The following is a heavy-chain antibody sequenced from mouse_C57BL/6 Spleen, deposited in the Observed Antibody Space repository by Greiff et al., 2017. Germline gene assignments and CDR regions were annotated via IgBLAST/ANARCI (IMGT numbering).Heavy chain of an antibody. V-gene: IGHV3-1*01. CDR3: ARGDGSGYYAMDY. CDR1: GYSITSGYD. J-gene: IGHJ4*01. CDR2: ISYSGST. Sequence: DVQLQESGPGMVKPSQSLSLTCTVTGYSITSGYDWHWIRHFPGNKLEWMGYISYSGSTNYNPSLKSRISITHDTSKNHFFLKLNSVTTEDTATYYCARGDGSGYYAMDYWGQGTSVTVSS. D-gene: IGHD3-2*02.